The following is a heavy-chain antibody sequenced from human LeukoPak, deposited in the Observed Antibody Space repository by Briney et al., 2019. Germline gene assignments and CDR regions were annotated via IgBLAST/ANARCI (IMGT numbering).Heavy chain of an antibody. J-gene: IGHJ5*02. V-gene: IGHV4-59*08. CDR1: GGSISSYY. CDR3: ARHFYYNSGSYNWFDP. Sequence: SETLSLTCTVSGGSISSYYWSWIRQPPGKGLEWIGYIYYSGSTTYNPSLKSRVTISVDTPQSQFSLKLNSVTAADTAVYYCARHFYYNSGSYNWFDPWGQGTLVIVSS. CDR2: IYYSGST. D-gene: IGHD3-10*01.